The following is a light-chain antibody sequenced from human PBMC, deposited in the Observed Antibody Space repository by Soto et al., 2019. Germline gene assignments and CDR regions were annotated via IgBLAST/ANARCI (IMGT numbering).Light chain of an antibody. V-gene: IGLV2-8*01. CDR1: SNDVGGYNY. J-gene: IGLJ2*01. CDR3: SSYAGSNNSRV. CDR2: EVS. Sequence: QSALTQPPSASGSPGQSVTISCTGTSNDVGGYNYVSWYQQHPGKAPKLVIYEVSKRPSGVPDRFSGSKSGNAASLTASGLQAEDEADYYCSSYAGSNNSRVFGGGTKLTVL.